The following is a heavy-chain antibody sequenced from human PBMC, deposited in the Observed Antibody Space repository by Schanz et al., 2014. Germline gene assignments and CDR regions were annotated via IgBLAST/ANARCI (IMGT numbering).Heavy chain of an antibody. D-gene: IGHD6-6*01. Sequence: VQLVESGGGLVQPGGSVRLSCGASGFSFSTHWMAWVRQAPGKGLEWVAIIWYDGSNKYYADSVKGRFTISRDNSKNTLFLQMSSLRAEDTAVYYCARGSSASLSRVWFDLWGQGTLVTVSS. V-gene: IGHV3-33*08. CDR2: IWYDGSNK. CDR3: ARGSSASLSRVWFDL. CDR1: GFSFSTHW. J-gene: IGHJ5*02.